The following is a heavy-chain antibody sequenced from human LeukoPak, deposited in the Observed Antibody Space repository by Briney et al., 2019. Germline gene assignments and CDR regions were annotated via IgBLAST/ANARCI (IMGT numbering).Heavy chain of an antibody. J-gene: IGHJ4*02. D-gene: IGHD6-6*01. CDR2: INSDGSIT. V-gene: IGHV3-74*01. Sequence: PGGSLRLSCAASGFTFSNYWMHWVRQAPGKGLVWVSRINSDGSITNYADSVKGRFTVSRDNAKNTLYLQMNSLGAEDTAAYYCARTAYSTSSLGFWGQGTLVTVSS. CDR3: ARTAYSTSSLGF. CDR1: GFTFSNYW.